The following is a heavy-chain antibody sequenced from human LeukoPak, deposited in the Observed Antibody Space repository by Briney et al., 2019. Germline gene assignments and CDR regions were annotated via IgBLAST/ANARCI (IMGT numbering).Heavy chain of an antibody. CDR1: GGSISSGGYS. D-gene: IGHD3-10*01. V-gene: IGHV4-30-2*01. CDR3: ARGYYYGSGSYDY. CDR2: IYHSGST. J-gene: IGHJ4*02. Sequence: PSETLSLTCAVSGGSISSGGYSWSWIRQPPGKGLEWIGYIYHSGSTYYNPSLKSRVTISVDRSKNQFSLKLSSVTAADTAVYYCARGYYYGSGSYDYWGQGTLVTVSS.